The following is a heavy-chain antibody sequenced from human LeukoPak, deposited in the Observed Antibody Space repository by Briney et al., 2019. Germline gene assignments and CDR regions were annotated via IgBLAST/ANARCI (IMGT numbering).Heavy chain of an antibody. CDR3: ARGGDSSGYYYFDY. J-gene: IGHJ4*02. D-gene: IGHD3-22*01. Sequence: KTSETLSLTCAVSGGSISSGGYSWSWIRQPPGKGLEWIGYIYHSGSTYYNPSLKSRVTISVDRSKNQFSLKLSSVTAADTAVYHCARGGDSSGYYYFDYWGQGTLVTVSS. CDR2: IYHSGST. V-gene: IGHV4-30-2*01. CDR1: GGSISSGGYS.